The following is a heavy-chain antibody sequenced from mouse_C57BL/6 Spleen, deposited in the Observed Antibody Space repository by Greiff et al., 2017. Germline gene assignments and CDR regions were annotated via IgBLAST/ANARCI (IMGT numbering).Heavy chain of an antibody. CDR2: IYPGSGST. CDR1: GSTFPSSW. CDR3: ARSGVDSSGLEFAY. V-gene: IGHV1-55*01. Sequence: VQLQQPGAELVKPGASGKMSCKASGSTFPSSWITWVKQRPGQGLEWIGDIYPGSGSTNYNEKFKSKATLTVDTSSSTAYMQRSSLTSEESAVYYRARSGVDSSGLEFAYWGQGTLVTVSA. J-gene: IGHJ3*01. D-gene: IGHD3-2*02.